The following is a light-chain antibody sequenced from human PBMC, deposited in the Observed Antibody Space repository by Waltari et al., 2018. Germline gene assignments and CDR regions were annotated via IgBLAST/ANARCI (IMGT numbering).Light chain of an antibody. Sequence: DIVMTQSPDSLAVSLGERATINCKSSQSVLYNSDNKNYLAWYQQTPGQPPKLLIYWASTREAGVPDRFSGSGSGTDFTLTITSLQAEDVAVYYCQQYYGTPPRTFGQGTKVEIK. J-gene: IGKJ1*01. CDR3: QQYYGTPPRT. CDR2: WAS. V-gene: IGKV4-1*01. CDR1: QSVLYNSDNKNY.